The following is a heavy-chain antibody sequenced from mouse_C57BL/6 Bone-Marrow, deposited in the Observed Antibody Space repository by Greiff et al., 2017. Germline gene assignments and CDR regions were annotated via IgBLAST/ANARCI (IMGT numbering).Heavy chain of an antibody. Sequence: VQLLQSGPELVKPGASVKIPCKASGYTFTDYNMYWVKQSQGKSLEWIGDINPNNCGTIYNQKFKGKATLTVDNSTSPVYMELRSLTSEDTAVYYCARCYCGSYDWYFDVWGTGTTVTVSS. V-gene: IGHV1-18*01. CDR2: INPNNCGT. CDR1: GYTFTDYN. J-gene: IGHJ1*03. D-gene: IGHD1-1*02. CDR3: ARCYCGSYDWYFDV.